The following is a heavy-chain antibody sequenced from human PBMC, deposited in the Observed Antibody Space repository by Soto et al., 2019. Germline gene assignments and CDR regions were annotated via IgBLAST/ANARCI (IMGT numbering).Heavy chain of an antibody. CDR2: IWYDGSNK. CDR3: ARDHEGYYYYGMDV. J-gene: IGHJ6*02. CDR1: GFTFSSYG. V-gene: IGHV3-33*01. Sequence: GGSLRLSCAASGFTFSSYGMHWVRQAPGKGLEWVAVIWYDGSNKYYADSVKGRFTISRENSKNTLYLQMNSLRAEDTAVYYCARDHEGYYYYGMDVWGPGTTVTVSS.